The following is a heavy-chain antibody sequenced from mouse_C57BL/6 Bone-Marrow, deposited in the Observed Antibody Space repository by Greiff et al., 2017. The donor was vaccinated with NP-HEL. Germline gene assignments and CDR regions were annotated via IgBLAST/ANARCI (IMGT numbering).Heavy chain of an antibody. D-gene: IGHD4-1*01. Sequence: EVQVVESGPGLVKPSQSLSLTCSVTGYSITSGYYWNWIRQFPGNKLEWMGYISYDGSNNYNPSLKNRISITRDTSKNQFFLKLNSVTTEDTATYYCAREGLGRAWFAYWGQGTLVTVSA. J-gene: IGHJ3*01. CDR1: GYSITSGYY. V-gene: IGHV3-6*01. CDR2: ISYDGSN. CDR3: AREGLGRAWFAY.